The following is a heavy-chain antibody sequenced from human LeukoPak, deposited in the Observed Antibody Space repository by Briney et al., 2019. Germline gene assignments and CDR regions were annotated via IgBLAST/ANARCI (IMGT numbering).Heavy chain of an antibody. CDR2: INPSGGST. CDR3: ARVQRARFLEWLFDHYYFDY. CDR1: GYTFTSYY. J-gene: IGHJ4*02. D-gene: IGHD3-3*01. Sequence: ASVKVSCKASGYTFTSYYMHWVRQAPGQGLEWMGIINPSGGSTSYAQKFQGRVTITRNTSISTAYMELSSLRSEDTAVYYCARVQRARFLEWLFDHYYFDYWGQGTLVTVSS. V-gene: IGHV1-46*01.